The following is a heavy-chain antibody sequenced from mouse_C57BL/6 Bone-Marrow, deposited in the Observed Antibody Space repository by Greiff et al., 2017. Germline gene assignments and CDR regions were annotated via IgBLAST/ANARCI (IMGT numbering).Heavy chain of an antibody. V-gene: IGHV5-17*01. CDR1: GFTFSDYG. CDR2: ISSGSSTI. Sequence: EVKVVESGGGLVKPGGSLKLSCAASGFTFSDYGMHWVRQAPEKGLEWVAYISSGSSTIYYADTVKGRFTISRDNAKNTLFLQMTSLRSEDTAMYYCARKDSSGPYYYAMDYWGQGTSVTVSS. D-gene: IGHD3-2*02. J-gene: IGHJ4*01. CDR3: ARKDSSGPYYYAMDY.